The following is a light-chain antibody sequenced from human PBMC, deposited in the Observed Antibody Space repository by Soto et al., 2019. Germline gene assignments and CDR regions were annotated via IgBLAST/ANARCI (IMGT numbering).Light chain of an antibody. J-gene: IGKJ4*01. Sequence: DVQMTQSPSSLSASVGDSVTITCRASQSVFKHLSWFQQRPGKGPKLLIYDASSLHAGVPSRFSGTGYGTDFTLTISTVPPEDSAIYYCHQSSSTPLTFGGGTRVELK. CDR2: DAS. V-gene: IGKV1-39*01. CDR1: QSVFKH. CDR3: HQSSSTPLT.